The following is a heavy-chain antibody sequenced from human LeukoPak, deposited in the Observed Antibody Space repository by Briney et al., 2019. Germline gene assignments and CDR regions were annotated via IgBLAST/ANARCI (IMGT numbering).Heavy chain of an antibody. CDR3: ARQAVIIPTGMEGPWFDP. CDR1: GFTLSDSY. CDR2: VYYSGST. V-gene: IGHV4-59*08. D-gene: IGHD2/OR15-2a*01. J-gene: IGHJ5*02. Sequence: GSLRLSCAASGFTLSDSYMSWIRQAPRKGLEWIGYVYYSGSTDYNPSLKSRVSVSIDASKNQLSLKLTSVTAADTAIYYCARQAVIIPTGMEGPWFDPWGQGTLVAVSS.